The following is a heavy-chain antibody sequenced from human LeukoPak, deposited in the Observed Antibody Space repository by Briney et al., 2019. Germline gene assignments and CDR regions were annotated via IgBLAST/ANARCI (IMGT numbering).Heavy chain of an antibody. D-gene: IGHD3-10*01. J-gene: IGHJ6*03. V-gene: IGHV3-30*02. CDR1: GFTFSSYG. CDR3: AKDLSSSGSNYYYMDV. Sequence: GGSLRLSCAASGFTFSSYGMHWVRQAPGKGLEWVAFIRYDGSNKYYADSVKGRFTISRDNSKNTLYLQMNSLRAEDTAVYYCAKDLSSSGSNYYYMDVWGKGTTVTISS. CDR2: IRYDGSNK.